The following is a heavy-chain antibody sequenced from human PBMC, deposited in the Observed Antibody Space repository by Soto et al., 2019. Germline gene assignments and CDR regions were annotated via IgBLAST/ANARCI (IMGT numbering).Heavy chain of an antibody. CDR1: EGTVIRDW. J-gene: IGHJ4*02. CDR2: TNQDGSEK. D-gene: IGHD1-26*01. Sequence: EVHLVESGGGLVQTGGSLRLSCAIFEGTVIRDWMNWVRQAPGKGLEWVPHTNQDGSEKYYVDSVEGRITSSRDNDKNSLYLQMNSLRAEDTAMYYCSGGVGDAFWGQGTLVTVSS. CDR3: SGGVGDAF. V-gene: IGHV3-7*04.